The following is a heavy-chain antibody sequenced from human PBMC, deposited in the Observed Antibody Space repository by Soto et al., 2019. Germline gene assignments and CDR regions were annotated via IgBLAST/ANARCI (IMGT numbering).Heavy chain of an antibody. Sequence: QVQLVESGGGVVQPGRSLRLSCAASGFTFSTYGMHWVRQAPGKGLEWVAVISYDGRNKFYVDSVQGRFTISRDNSDNTLYLQMNSLRAEDTAVYYCAKDPRQYDRSGYPDYWGQGTLVTGSS. D-gene: IGHD3-22*01. V-gene: IGHV3-30*18. CDR3: AKDPRQYDRSGYPDY. CDR2: ISYDGRNK. J-gene: IGHJ4*02. CDR1: GFTFSTYG.